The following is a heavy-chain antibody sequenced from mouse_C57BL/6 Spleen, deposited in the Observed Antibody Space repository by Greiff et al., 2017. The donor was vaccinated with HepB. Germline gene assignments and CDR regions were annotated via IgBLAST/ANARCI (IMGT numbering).Heavy chain of an antibody. V-gene: IGHV1-22*01. CDR3: ANYYDYDGY. CDR2: INPNNGRT. Sequence: EVQRVESGPELVKPGASVKMSCKASGYTFTDYNMHWVKQSHGKSLEWIGYINPNNGRTSYNQKFKGKATLTVNKSSSTAYMELRSLTSEDSAVYYCANYYDYDGYWGQGTTLTVSS. D-gene: IGHD2-4*01. CDR1: GYTFTDYN. J-gene: IGHJ2*01.